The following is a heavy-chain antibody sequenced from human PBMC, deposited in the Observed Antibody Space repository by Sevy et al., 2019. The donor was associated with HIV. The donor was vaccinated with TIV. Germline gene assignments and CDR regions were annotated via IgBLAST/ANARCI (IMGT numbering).Heavy chain of an antibody. J-gene: IGHJ4*02. D-gene: IGHD3-22*01. CDR2: IYPDDSDT. CDR3: ATSRSGYFYRSGYYIY. V-gene: IGHV5-51*01. Sequence: GESLKISCKGSGYRFTSHWIGWVRHMPGKGLEWMGVIYPDDSDTRDSPSFQGQVTFSAVKSTSTAYLQWSSLKASDTGVYYCATSRSGYFYRSGYYIYWGQGTLVTVSS. CDR1: GYRFTSHW.